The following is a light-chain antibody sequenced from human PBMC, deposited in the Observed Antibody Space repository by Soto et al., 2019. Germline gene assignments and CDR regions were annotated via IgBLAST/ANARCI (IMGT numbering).Light chain of an antibody. CDR1: SSDVGGYNY. J-gene: IGLJ1*01. Sequence: ALTQPASVSGSPGQSITISCTGTSSDVGGYNYVSWYQQHPGKAPKLMIYDVSNRPSGVSNRFSGSKSGNTASLTISGLQAEDEADYYCSSYTSSSTLYVFGTGTKGTVL. V-gene: IGLV2-14*01. CDR3: SSYTSSSTLYV. CDR2: DVS.